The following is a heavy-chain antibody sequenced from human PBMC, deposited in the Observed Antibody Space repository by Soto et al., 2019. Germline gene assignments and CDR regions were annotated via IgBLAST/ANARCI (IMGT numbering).Heavy chain of an antibody. Sequence: GASVKVSCKASGYTFTGYYMHWVRQAPGQGLEWMGWINPNSGGTNYAQKFQGWVTMTRDTSISTAYMELSRLRSDDTAVYYCARATFGESSVNWFDPWGQGTLVTVSS. D-gene: IGHD3-10*01. J-gene: IGHJ5*02. V-gene: IGHV1-2*04. CDR2: INPNSGGT. CDR3: ARATFGESSVNWFDP. CDR1: GYTFTGYY.